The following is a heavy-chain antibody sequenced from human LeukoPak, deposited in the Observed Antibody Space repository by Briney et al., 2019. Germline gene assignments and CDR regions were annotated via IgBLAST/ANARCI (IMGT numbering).Heavy chain of an antibody. V-gene: IGHV3-74*01. D-gene: IGHD1-26*01. CDR1: GFTFSSYW. CDR2: INSDGSST. CDR3: AKGERWELSGQEC. Sequence: GGSLRLSCAASGFTFSSYWMHWVRQAPGKGLVWVSRINSDGSSTTYADSVKGRFTISRDNAKNTLYLQVSSLRVEDTAVYYCAKGERWELSGQECWGQGTLVTVSS. J-gene: IGHJ4*02.